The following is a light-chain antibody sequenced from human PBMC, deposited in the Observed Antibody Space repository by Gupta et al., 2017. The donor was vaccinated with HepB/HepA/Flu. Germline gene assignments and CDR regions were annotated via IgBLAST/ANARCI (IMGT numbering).Light chain of an antibody. Sequence: DIDMTHSPSSLSVSVGDRVTITSRASQSIRNYLNWWQQKPGKAPKLLIYSASTLQNGVPSRFSGSGCGTKFTLPISSLQPEDFSAYYCQQRLKTHFTFGQGTQLEIK. J-gene: IGKJ5*01. V-gene: IGKV1-39*01. CDR3: QQRLKTHFT. CDR1: QSIRNY. CDR2: SAS.